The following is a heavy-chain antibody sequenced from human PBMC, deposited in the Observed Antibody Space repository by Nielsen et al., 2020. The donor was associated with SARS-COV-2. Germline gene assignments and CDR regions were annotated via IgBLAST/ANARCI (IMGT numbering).Heavy chain of an antibody. CDR2: INSDGSST. CDR1: GFTVSSSY. J-gene: IGHJ4*02. V-gene: IGHV3-74*01. CDR3: ARPWYGDYFDY. D-gene: IGHD4-17*01. Sequence: GGSLRLSCAASGFTVSSSYMSWVRQAPGKGLVWVSRINSDGSSTTYADSVKGRFTISRDNAKNTLYLQMNSLRAEDTAVYYCARPWYGDYFDYWGQGTLVTVSS.